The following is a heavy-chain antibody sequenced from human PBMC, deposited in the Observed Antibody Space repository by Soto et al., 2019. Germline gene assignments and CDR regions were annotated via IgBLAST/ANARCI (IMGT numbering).Heavy chain of an antibody. D-gene: IGHD1-1*01. CDR2: IYTSGTT. Sequence: SETLSLTCTVSGGSISSYYVSWVRQSAGKGLEWIGRIYTSGTTNYNPSLKSRLTMSVDMSKKQFSLTLRSVTAADTAMYYCVRDGTKNLRDWFDPWGQGILVTVSS. J-gene: IGHJ5*02. CDR3: VRDGTKNLRDWFDP. V-gene: IGHV4-4*07. CDR1: GGSISSYY.